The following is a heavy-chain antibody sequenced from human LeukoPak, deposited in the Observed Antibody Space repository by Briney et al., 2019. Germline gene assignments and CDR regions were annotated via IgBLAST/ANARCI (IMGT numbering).Heavy chain of an antibody. CDR2: IIPIFGTA. V-gene: IGHV1-69*05. J-gene: IGHJ4*02. D-gene: IGHD6-19*01. CDR1: GDTFSSYA. CDR3: ASGPSYSSGWVFDY. Sequence: GASVKVSCKASGDTFSSYAISWVRQAPGQGLEWMGGIIPIFGTANYAQKFQGRVTITTDESTSTAYMELSSLRSDDTAVYYCASGPSYSSGWVFDYWGQGTLVTVSS.